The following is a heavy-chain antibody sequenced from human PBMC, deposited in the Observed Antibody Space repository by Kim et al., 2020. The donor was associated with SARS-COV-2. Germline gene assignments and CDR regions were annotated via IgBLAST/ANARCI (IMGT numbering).Heavy chain of an antibody. CDR1: GFTFSSYG. J-gene: IGHJ4*02. Sequence: GGSLRLSCAASGFTFSSYGMHWVRQAPGKGLEWVAVISYDGSNKYYADSVKGRFTISRDNSKNTLYLQMNSLRAEDTAVYYCAKDLTAAAEVYWGQGTLVTVSS. CDR3: AKDLTAAAEVY. D-gene: IGHD6-13*01. V-gene: IGHV3-30*18. CDR2: ISYDGSNK.